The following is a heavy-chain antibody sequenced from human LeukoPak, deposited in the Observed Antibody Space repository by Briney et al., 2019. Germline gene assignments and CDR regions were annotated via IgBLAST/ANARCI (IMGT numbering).Heavy chain of an antibody. CDR1: GFTFSSYA. V-gene: IGHV3-23*01. Sequence: GGSLRLSCTASGFTFSSYAMNWVRQAPGKGLKWVSGISGSGGRTYYTDSVKGRFTISRDNSKNTLYLQMNSLRAEDTAVYYCAKWGCSGGSCYPFDYWGQGTLVTVSS. J-gene: IGHJ4*02. CDR3: AKWGCSGGSCYPFDY. D-gene: IGHD2-15*01. CDR2: ISGSGGRT.